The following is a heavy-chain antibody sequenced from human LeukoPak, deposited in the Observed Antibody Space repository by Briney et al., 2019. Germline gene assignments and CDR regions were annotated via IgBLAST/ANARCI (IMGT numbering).Heavy chain of an antibody. V-gene: IGHV3-9*03. J-gene: IGHJ3*02. Sequence: GGSLRLSCAASGFTFGDYAMHWVRQAPGKGLEWVSGVSWNSGTIGYADSVKGRFTISRDNAKNSLYLQMNSLRAEDMALYYCAKGDSGSYSTPDAFDIWGQGTMVTVSS. CDR3: AKGDSGSYSTPDAFDI. CDR1: GFTFGDYA. D-gene: IGHD1-26*01. CDR2: VSWNSGTI.